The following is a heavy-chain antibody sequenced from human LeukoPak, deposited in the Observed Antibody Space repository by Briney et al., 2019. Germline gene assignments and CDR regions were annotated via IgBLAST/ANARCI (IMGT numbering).Heavy chain of an antibody. Sequence: GGSLRLSCAASGFTFSSYFMSWVRQAPGKGLEWVSTVDVSGGTTYYADSVKGRFTISRDNSKNTLYLQMNSLRADDTAVYYCAKEYGYTYGEFDYWGQGTLVTVSS. V-gene: IGHV3-23*01. D-gene: IGHD5-18*01. CDR1: GFTFSSYF. CDR2: VDVSGGTT. CDR3: AKEYGYTYGEFDY. J-gene: IGHJ4*02.